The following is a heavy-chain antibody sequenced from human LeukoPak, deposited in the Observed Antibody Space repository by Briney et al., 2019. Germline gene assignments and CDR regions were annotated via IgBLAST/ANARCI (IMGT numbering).Heavy chain of an antibody. D-gene: IGHD6-19*01. CDR2: ISGSGGST. CDR3: ARDLTGYSSGWYVWYFDL. J-gene: IGHJ2*01. V-gene: IGHV3-23*01. CDR1: GFTFSSYG. Sequence: GGSLRLSCAASGFTFSSYGMSWVRQAPGKGLEWVSAISGSGGSTYYADSVKGRFTISRDNAKNSLYLQMNSLRAEDTAVYYCARDLTGYSSGWYVWYFDLWGRGTLVTVSS.